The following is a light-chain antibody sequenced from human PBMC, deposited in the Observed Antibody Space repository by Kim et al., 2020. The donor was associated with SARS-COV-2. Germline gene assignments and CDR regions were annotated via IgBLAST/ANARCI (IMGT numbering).Light chain of an antibody. CDR2: GKN. CDR3: NPRDSSDNHWV. CDR1: SLRTYY. J-gene: IGLJ3*02. Sequence: GRTVKITCQGDSLRTYYASWYQQKPGQAPVLVIYGKNNRPSGIPDRFSASSSGDTASLTITGAQAEDEADYYCNPRDSSDNHWVFGGGTQLTVL. V-gene: IGLV3-19*01.